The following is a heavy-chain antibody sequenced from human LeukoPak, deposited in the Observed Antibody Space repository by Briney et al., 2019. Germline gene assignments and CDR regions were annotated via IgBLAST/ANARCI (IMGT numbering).Heavy chain of an antibody. V-gene: IGHV3-43*02. J-gene: IGHJ6*02. CDR1: GFTFDDYA. Sequence: GGSLRLSCAASGFTFDDYAMHWVRQAPGKGLEWVSLISGDGGSTYYADSVKGRFTISRDNSKNSLYLRMNSLRTEDTALYYCATYGMDVWGQGTTVTVSS. CDR2: ISGDGGST. CDR3: ATYGMDV.